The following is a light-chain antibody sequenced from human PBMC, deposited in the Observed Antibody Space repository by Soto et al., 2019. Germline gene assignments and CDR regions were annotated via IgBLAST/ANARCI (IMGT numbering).Light chain of an antibody. CDR1: QSISTN. CDR3: QQYNSWPRT. V-gene: IGKV3-15*01. CDR2: GAS. J-gene: IGKJ1*01. Sequence: EIVMTQSPATLSVSPGERATLSCRASQSISTNLAWYHQKPGQAPRLLIYGASTRATGIPDRFSGSGSGTDFTLTISSLQSEDFAVYSCQQYNSWPRTFGQGTKVEVK.